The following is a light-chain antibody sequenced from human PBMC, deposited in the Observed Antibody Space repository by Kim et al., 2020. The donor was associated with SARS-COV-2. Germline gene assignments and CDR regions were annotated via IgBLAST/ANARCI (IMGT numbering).Light chain of an antibody. J-gene: IGKJ1*01. CDR2: AAS. CDR1: QGISSY. V-gene: IGKV1-9*01. CDR3: QQRNSYPWT. Sequence: ASVGDRVTITCRASQGISSYLDWYQQKPGKAPKLLIYAASTLQSGVPSRFSGSGSGTDFTLTISRLQPEDFATYYCQQRNSYPWTFGQGTKVEIK.